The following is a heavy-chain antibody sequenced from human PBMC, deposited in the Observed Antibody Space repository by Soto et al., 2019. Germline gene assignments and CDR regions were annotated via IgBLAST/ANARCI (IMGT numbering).Heavy chain of an antibody. Sequence: PSATLSLTCAVSGSSISSGGYSWSWIRPPPGKGLEWIGYIYHSGSTYYNPSLKSRVTISVDRSKNQFSLKLSSVTAADTAVYYCARVRTTVTTPSNWFDPWGQGTLFT. CDR3: ARVRTTVTTPSNWFDP. D-gene: IGHD4-17*01. J-gene: IGHJ5*02. V-gene: IGHV4-30-2*01. CDR2: IYHSGST. CDR1: GSSISSGGYS.